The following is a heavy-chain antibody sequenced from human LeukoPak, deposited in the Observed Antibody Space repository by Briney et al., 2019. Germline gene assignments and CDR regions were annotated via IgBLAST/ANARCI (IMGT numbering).Heavy chain of an antibody. CDR1: EFIFGAYW. D-gene: IGHD3-10*01. J-gene: IGHJ4*02. CDR2: INQDGSET. Sequence: PGGSLRLSCAGSEFIFGAYWMTWVRQAPGKGLEXXXHINQDGSETYYMDSVKGRFTISRDNAKKSVFLQMNSLTAEDTALYYCVRSLQKFGTRDYWGQGTLVTVSS. CDR3: VRSLQKFGTRDY. V-gene: IGHV3-7*01.